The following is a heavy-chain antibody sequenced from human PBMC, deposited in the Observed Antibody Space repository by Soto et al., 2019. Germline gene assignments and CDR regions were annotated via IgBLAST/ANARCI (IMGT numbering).Heavy chain of an antibody. D-gene: IGHD1-26*01. CDR1: GYTFTTYY. CDR2: INPSGGTT. Sequence: GASVKVSCKASGYTFTTYYIHWVRQAPGQGLEWMGLINPSGGTTIYPQKFQGRVTMTRDTSTSTVYMELSSLRSEDTAVYYCARDPYSGSSQVWVYWGQGTLVTVSS. J-gene: IGHJ4*02. CDR3: ARDPYSGSSQVWVY. V-gene: IGHV1-46*03.